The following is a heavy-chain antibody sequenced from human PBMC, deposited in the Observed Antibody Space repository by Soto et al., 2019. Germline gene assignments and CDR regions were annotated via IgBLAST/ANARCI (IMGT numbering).Heavy chain of an antibody. CDR1: GFTLSDHY. CDR2: SRNQANGYST. V-gene: IGHV3-72*01. D-gene: IGHD3-22*01. CDR3: VRDTYFSDSSSYTRCFEF. J-gene: IGHJ4*02. Sequence: EVQLVESGGGLIQPGGSLRLSCSVSGFTLSDHYIDWVRQAPGKGLEWVGRSRNQANGYSTIYAASVEGRFTTSRDDSKNLVYLQMESLRTEDTAVYYCVRDTYFSDSSSYTRCFEFRGQGALVTVSS.